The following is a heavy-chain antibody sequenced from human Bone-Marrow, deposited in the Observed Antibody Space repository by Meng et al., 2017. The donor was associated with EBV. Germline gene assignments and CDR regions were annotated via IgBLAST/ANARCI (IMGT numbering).Heavy chain of an antibody. V-gene: IGHV2-5*02. D-gene: IGHD6-19*01. CDR2: IYWDDET. Sequence: QITVKESGPTVINPTQTLTLTCTFSGFSLSTSGMGVAWIRQPPGKALEWLALIYWDDETRYSPALKNRLTVTKDSSKNQVVFRMANLDPADTATYYCAHRRSDSGWFGYWGQGTLVTVSS. J-gene: IGHJ4*02. CDR1: GFSLSTSGMG. CDR3: AHRRSDSGWFGY.